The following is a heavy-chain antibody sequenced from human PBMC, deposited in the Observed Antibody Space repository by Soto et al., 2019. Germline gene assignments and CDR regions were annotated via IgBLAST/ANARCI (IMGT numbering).Heavy chain of an antibody. CDR3: AKNNMGYYLDY. CDR2: ISGSGGTT. Sequence: EVQVLESGGGLVRPGGSLRLSCAASGFTFSNYAMSWVRQAPGKGLEWVSSISGSGGTTYYADSVKGRLTLSRDNSKNTLYLQMNSLRVEDTAVYYCAKNNMGYYLDYWGQGTLVTVSS. V-gene: IGHV3-23*01. J-gene: IGHJ4*02. CDR1: GFTFSNYA. D-gene: IGHD3-10*01.